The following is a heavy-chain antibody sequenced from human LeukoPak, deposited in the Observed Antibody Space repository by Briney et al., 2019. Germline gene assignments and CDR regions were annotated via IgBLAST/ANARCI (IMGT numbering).Heavy chain of an antibody. J-gene: IGHJ4*02. V-gene: IGHV3-21*01. Sequence: GGSLRLSCAASGFTFSSYSMNWVRQAPGKGLEWVSSISSSSSYIYYADSVKGRFTISRDNAKNSLYLQMNSLRAEDTAVYYCARVGPPSVVTMTFDFWGQGTLVTVSS. CDR1: GFTFSSYS. D-gene: IGHD2-2*01. CDR3: ARVGPPSVVTMTFDF. CDR2: ISSSSSYI.